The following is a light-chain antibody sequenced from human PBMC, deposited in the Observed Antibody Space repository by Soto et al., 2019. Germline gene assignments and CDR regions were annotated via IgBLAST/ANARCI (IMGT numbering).Light chain of an antibody. V-gene: IGLV2-14*01. CDR3: SSFTSTSTYV. Sequence: QSALTQPASVSGSPGQSITISCTGTSRDVGGYNYVSWYQQHPGKAPKLMIYEVNNRPSGVSNRFSGSKSGNTASLTISGLQAEDEADYYCSSFTSTSTYVFGTGTKLTVL. J-gene: IGLJ1*01. CDR1: SRDVGGYNY. CDR2: EVN.